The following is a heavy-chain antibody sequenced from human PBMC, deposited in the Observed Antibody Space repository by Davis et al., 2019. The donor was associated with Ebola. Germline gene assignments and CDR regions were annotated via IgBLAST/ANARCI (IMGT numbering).Heavy chain of an antibody. J-gene: IGHJ4*02. CDR1: GFTFSSYW. CDR2: IKQDGSEK. Sequence: GESLKISCAASGFTFSSYWMSWVRQAPGKGLEWVANIKQDGSEKYYVDSVKGRFTISRDNAKNSLYLQMNSLRAEDTAVYYCARGLRFLEWLSQVFDYWGQGTLVTVSS. D-gene: IGHD3-3*01. CDR3: ARGLRFLEWLSQVFDY. V-gene: IGHV3-7*01.